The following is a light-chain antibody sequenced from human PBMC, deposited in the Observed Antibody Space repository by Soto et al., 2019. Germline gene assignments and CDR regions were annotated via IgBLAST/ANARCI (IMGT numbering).Light chain of an antibody. Sequence: QSVRTQPPSVSGAPGQRVTISCTGSSSNIGAGYDVHWYQQLPGTAPKLLIYDNNNRPSGVPDRFSGSKSGTSASLAITGLQAEDEADYYCQSYDSSLSGYVFGTGTKVTVL. CDR2: DNN. J-gene: IGLJ1*01. CDR3: QSYDSSLSGYV. V-gene: IGLV1-40*01. CDR1: SSNIGAGYD.